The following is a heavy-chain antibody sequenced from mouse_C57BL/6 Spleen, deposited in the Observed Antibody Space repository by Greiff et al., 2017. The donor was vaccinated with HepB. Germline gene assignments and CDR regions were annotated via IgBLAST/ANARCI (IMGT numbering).Heavy chain of an antibody. CDR2: IDPNSGGT. CDR3: ARYGNYDLSYAMDY. CDR1: GYTFTSYW. J-gene: IGHJ4*01. Sequence: QVQLQQPGAELVKPGASVKLSCKASGYTFTSYWMHWVKQRPGRGLEWIGRIDPNSGGTKYNEKFKSKATLTVDKPSSTAYMQISSLTSEDSAVYYCARYGNYDLSYAMDYWGQGTSVTVSS. V-gene: IGHV1-72*01. D-gene: IGHD2-1*01.